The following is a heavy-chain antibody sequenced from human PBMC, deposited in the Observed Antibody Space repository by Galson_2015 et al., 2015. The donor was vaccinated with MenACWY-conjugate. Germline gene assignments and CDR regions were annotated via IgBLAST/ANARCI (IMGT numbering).Heavy chain of an antibody. D-gene: IGHD1-26*01. Sequence: SLRLSCAASGFTFRSYSMNWVRQAPGQGLDWVSYISASSGSIYYTDSVKGRFTISRDNAKNSLYLQMNSLRDEDTAVYYCARRTDGATGGNTDDVSGQGTMVAVSS. CDR2: ISASSGSI. CDR3: ARRTDGATGGNTDDV. CDR1: GFTFRSYS. J-gene: IGHJ3*01. V-gene: IGHV3-48*02.